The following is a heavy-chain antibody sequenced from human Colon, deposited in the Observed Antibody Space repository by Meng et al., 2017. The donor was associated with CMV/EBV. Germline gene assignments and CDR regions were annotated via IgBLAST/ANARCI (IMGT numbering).Heavy chain of an antibody. CDR1: GYTFTGYF. J-gene: IGHJ4*02. CDR3: ASLSGGDFDY. CDR2: INPITGGT. D-gene: IGHD1-26*01. Sequence: QVLLLQYGAEVMRAVASVKVSCKAAGYTFTGYFMYWVRQAPGQGLEWLGVINPITGGTNYAQKFQGRVTMTRDTSRNTACMELRRLRSDDTAVYYCASLSGGDFDYWGQGTLVTVSS. V-gene: IGHV1-2*02.